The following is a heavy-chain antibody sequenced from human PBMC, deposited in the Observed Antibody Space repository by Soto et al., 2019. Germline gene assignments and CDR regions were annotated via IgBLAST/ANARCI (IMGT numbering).Heavy chain of an antibody. Sequence: EVQVEESGGGLVKPGGSLRLSCVASGFTFSNAWMTWVRQVPGKGLKWVGRIKSKSDGGAIDYAAAVKGRFVLSRDDSENPVSLQMTSLKPEAPPVYYCPPAPVRAMSIGMAAWGQGPRSSSP. J-gene: IGHJ6*02. CDR2: IKSKSDGGAI. CDR1: GFTFSNAW. D-gene: IGHD6-6*01. CDR3: PPAPVRAMSIGMAA. V-gene: IGHV3-15*01.